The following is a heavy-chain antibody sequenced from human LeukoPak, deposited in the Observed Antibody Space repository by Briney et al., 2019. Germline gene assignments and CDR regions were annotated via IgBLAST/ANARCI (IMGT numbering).Heavy chain of an antibody. CDR1: GFTFSNYA. D-gene: IGHD3-10*01. CDR3: AKDWIYYGSGSGYFDY. J-gene: IGHJ4*02. Sequence: GGSLRLSCAASGFTFSNYAMSWVRQAPGKGLEWVSIISGSGGSTYYADSVKGRFTISRDNSKNTLYLQMNSLRAEDTAVYYCAKDWIYYGSGSGYFDYWGQGTLVTVSS. V-gene: IGHV3-23*01. CDR2: ISGSGGST.